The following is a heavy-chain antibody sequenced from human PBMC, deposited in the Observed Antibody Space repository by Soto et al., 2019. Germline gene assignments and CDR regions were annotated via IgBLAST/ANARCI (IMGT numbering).Heavy chain of an antibody. CDR1: GFTFSRYS. J-gene: IGHJ4*02. CDR2: ISSSSSYI. Sequence: EVQLVESGGGLVKPGGSLRLSCAASGFTFSRYSMNWVRQAPGKGLEWGSSISSSSSYIYYADSVKGRFTIARDNAKNSLYLQMNSLRAEDTAVYYCARDRSAARARYFDYWGQGTLVTVS. V-gene: IGHV3-21*01. D-gene: IGHD6-6*01. CDR3: ARDRSAARARYFDY.